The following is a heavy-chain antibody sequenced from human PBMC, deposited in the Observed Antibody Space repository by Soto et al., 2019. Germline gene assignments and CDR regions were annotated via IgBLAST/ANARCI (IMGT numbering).Heavy chain of an antibody. CDR2: TYYRSKWYN. CDR3: ARERAIRAIAVAVAPRFYYYYMDV. V-gene: IGHV6-1*01. D-gene: IGHD6-19*01. J-gene: IGHJ6*03. Sequence: SQTLSLTCAISGDSVSSNSAAWNWIRQSPSRGLEWLGRTYYRSKWYNDYAVSVKSRITINPDTSKNQFSLQLNSVTPEDTAVYYCARERAIRAIAVAVAPRFYYYYMDVWGKGTTVTVSS. CDR1: GDSVSSNSAA.